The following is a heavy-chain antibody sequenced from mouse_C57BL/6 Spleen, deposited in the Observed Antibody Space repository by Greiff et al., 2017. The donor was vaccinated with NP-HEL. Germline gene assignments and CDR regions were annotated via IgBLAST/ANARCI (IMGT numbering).Heavy chain of an antibody. D-gene: IGHD3-2*02. J-gene: IGHJ4*01. CDR1: GYTFTDYY. V-gene: IGHV1-26*01. CDR2: INPNNGGT. CDR3: ASQTAQATAMDY. Sequence: EVQLQQSGPELVKPGASVKISCKASGYTFTDYYMNWVKQSHGKSLEWIGDINPNNGGTSYNQKFKGKATLTVDKSSSTAYMELRSLTSEDSAVYYWASQTAQATAMDYWGQGTSVTVSS.